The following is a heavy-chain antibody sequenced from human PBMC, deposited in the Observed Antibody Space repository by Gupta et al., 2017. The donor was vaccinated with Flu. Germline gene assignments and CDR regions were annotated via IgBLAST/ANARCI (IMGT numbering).Heavy chain of an antibody. Sequence: QVQLQQWGAGLLKPSETLSLTCAVYGGSFSGYYWSWIRQPPGKGLEWIGEINHSGSTNYNPSLKSRVTISVDTSKNQFSLKLSSVTAADTAVYYCARVNVLRFLEWNAGGYWYFDLWGRGTLVTVSS. V-gene: IGHV4-34*01. CDR2: INHSGST. D-gene: IGHD3-3*01. J-gene: IGHJ2*01. CDR1: GGSFSGYY. CDR3: ARVNVLRFLEWNAGGYWYFDL.